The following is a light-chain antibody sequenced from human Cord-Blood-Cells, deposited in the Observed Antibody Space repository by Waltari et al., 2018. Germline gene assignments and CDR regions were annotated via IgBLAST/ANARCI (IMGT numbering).Light chain of an antibody. CDR3: QQSYSTLRSYT. V-gene: IGKV1-39*01. Sequence: DIQMTQSPSYLSASVGDRVTITCRASQSISSYLNWYQQKPGKAPKLLIYAASSLQSGVPSRFSGSGSGTDFTLTISSLQPEDFATYYCQQSYSTLRSYTFGQGTKLEIK. CDR2: AAS. J-gene: IGKJ2*01. CDR1: QSISSY.